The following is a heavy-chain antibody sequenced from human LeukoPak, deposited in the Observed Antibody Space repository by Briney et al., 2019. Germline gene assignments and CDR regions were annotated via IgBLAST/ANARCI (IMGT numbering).Heavy chain of an antibody. CDR3: ARGSVAGIDY. CDR1: GFTVSSNY. D-gene: IGHD6-19*01. Sequence: GSPRLSCAASGFTVSSNYIRWVRQAPGKGLEWVSVIYSGGSTYYADSVKGRFTISRDNSKNTLYLQMNSLRAEDTAVYYCARGSVAGIDYWGQGSLVTVSS. V-gene: IGHV3-66*01. CDR2: IYSGGST. J-gene: IGHJ4*02.